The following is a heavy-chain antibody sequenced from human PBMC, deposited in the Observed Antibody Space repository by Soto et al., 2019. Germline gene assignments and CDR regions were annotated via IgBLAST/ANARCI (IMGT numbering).Heavy chain of an antibody. CDR1: GFTFSSYA. CDR3: ARDRNEGLGEIGI. D-gene: IGHD3-10*01. J-gene: IGHJ3*02. Sequence: EVQLVESGGGLVQPGGSLRLSCAASGFTFSSYAMHWVRQAPGKGLEYVSAISSNGGSTYYANSVKGRFTISRDNSKNPLYLQMGSLRAEDMAVYYCARDRNEGLGEIGIWGQGTMVTVSS. CDR2: ISSNGGST. V-gene: IGHV3-64*01.